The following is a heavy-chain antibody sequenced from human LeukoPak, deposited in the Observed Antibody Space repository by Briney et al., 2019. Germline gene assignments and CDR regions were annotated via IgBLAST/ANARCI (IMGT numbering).Heavy chain of an antibody. D-gene: IGHD3-22*01. V-gene: IGHV4-4*07. CDR1: GGSISSYY. Sequence: SETLSLTCTVSGGSISSYYWSWIRQPAGKGLEWIGRIYTSGSTNYNPSLKSRVTMSVDTSKNQFSLKLSSVTAADTAVYYCARDNYYDSCGYYPDHTFDYWGQGTLVTVSS. CDR2: IYTSGST. CDR3: ARDNYYDSCGYYPDHTFDY. J-gene: IGHJ4*02.